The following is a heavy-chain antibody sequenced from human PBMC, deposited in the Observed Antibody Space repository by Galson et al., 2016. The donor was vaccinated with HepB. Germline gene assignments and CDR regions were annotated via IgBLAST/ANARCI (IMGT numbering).Heavy chain of an antibody. D-gene: IGHD1-7*01. Sequence: QSGAEVKKPGESLRISCKGSGYSFTSYWITWVRQMPGKGLEWMGRIDPSDSYTNYSPPFQGHVTTSADKSISTAYLQWSSLKASDTAMYYCARRNVWNYGGYYYYYYMDVWGKGTTVTVSS. J-gene: IGHJ6*03. V-gene: IGHV5-10-1*01. CDR3: ARRNVWNYGGYYYYYYMDV. CDR2: IDPSDSYT. CDR1: GYSFTSYW.